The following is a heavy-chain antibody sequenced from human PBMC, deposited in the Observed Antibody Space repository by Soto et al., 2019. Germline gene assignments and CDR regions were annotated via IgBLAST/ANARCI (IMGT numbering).Heavy chain of an antibody. J-gene: IGHJ4*02. D-gene: IGHD6-6*01. Sequence: GGSLRLSCAASGFTFSSYSMNWVRQAPGKGLEWVSSISSSSSYIYYADSVKGRFTISRDNAKNSLYLQMNSLRAEDTAVYYCAAYIAAHPALTSNFDYWGQGTLVTVSS. CDR2: ISSSSSYI. V-gene: IGHV3-21*01. CDR3: AAYIAAHPALTSNFDY. CDR1: GFTFSSYS.